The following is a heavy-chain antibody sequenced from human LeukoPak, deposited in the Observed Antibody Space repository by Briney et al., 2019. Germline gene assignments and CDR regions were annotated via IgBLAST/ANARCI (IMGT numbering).Heavy chain of an antibody. Sequence: SQTLSHTCTVSGGSISSGSYYWSWIRQPAGKGQEWIGRIYTSGSTNYNPSLKSRVTISVDTSKNQFSLKLSSVTAADTAVYYCARDGYCSITSCSYYYYYMDVWGKGTTVTVSS. D-gene: IGHD2-2*03. CDR2: IYTSGST. J-gene: IGHJ6*03. V-gene: IGHV4-61*02. CDR1: GGSISSGSYY. CDR3: ARDGYCSITSCSYYYYYMDV.